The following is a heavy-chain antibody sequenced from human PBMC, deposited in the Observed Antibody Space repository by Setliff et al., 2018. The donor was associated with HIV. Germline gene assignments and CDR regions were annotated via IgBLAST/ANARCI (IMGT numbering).Heavy chain of an antibody. V-gene: IGHV4-59*01. Sequence: SETLSLTCTVSGGSISSYYWSWIRQPPGKGLEWIGYIYYSGSTNYNPSLKSRVTISVDTSKNQFSLKLSSVTAADTAVYYCAGFGELLDYYYGMDVWGQGTTVTVSS. CDR3: AGFGELLDYYYGMDV. CDR2: IYYSGST. J-gene: IGHJ6*02. D-gene: IGHD3-10*01. CDR1: GGSISSYY.